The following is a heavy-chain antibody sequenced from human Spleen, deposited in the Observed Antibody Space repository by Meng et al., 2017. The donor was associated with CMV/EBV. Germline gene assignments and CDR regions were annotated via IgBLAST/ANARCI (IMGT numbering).Heavy chain of an antibody. CDR1: GGSVSSGSYY. Sequence: SETLSLTCTVSGGSVSSGSYYWSWIRQPPGKGLEWIGYIYYSGSTNYNPSLKSRVTISVDTSKNQFALKVMSVTAADTAVYYCARGPYYGDSGPFDYWGQGTLVTVSS. CDR3: ARGPYYGDSGPFDY. J-gene: IGHJ4*02. D-gene: IGHD3-22*01. V-gene: IGHV4-61*01. CDR2: IYYSGST.